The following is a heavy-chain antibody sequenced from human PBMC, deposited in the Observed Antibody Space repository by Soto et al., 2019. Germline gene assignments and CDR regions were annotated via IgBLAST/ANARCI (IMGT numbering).Heavy chain of an antibody. V-gene: IGHV3-48*02. D-gene: IGHD1-26*01. J-gene: IGHJ6*02. CDR3: ARSIEAARDGMDV. Sequence: GGSLRLSCTAYGFTFSTHGINWVRQAPGKGLEWVSYISGSSRVIYHADSVKGRFTISRDNAENSLYLQMNSLRDEDTAVYYCARSIEAARDGMDVWGQGTTVTVSS. CDR2: ISGSSRVI. CDR1: GFTFSTHG.